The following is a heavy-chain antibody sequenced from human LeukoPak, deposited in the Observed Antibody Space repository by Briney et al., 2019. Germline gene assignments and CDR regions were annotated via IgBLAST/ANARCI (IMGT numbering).Heavy chain of an antibody. D-gene: IGHD6-25*01. CDR3: ARGMEIAASNWFDP. Sequence: ASVKVSCKASGYSFTSYGFNWVRQAPGRGLEWMGWISAYNGDTNYAQTFQGRVTLTTDTSTSTAYMELTSLRSGDTAVYYCARGMEIAASNWFDPWGQGTLVTVSS. V-gene: IGHV1-18*01. CDR2: ISAYNGDT. J-gene: IGHJ5*02. CDR1: GYSFTSYG.